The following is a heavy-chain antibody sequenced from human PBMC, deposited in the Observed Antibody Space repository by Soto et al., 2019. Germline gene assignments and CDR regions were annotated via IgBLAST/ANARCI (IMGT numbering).Heavy chain of an antibody. J-gene: IGHJ4*02. CDR2: IYHSGST. CDR3: ARGETGVAPYYFDY. CDR1: GGSISSSNW. Sequence: SETLSLTCAVSGGSISSSNWWSWVRPPPGKGLEWIGKIYHSGSTNYNPSLKSRVTISVDKSKNQFTLKLSSVTAADTAVYYCARGETGVAPYYFDYWGQGTLVTVSS. V-gene: IGHV4-4*02. D-gene: IGHD7-27*01.